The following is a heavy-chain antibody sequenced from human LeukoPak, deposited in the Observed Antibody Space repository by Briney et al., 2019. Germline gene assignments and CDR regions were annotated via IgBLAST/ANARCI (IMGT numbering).Heavy chain of an antibody. D-gene: IGHD3-10*01. J-gene: IGHJ3*02. Sequence: SETLSLTRTVSGGSISSYYWSWIRQPAGKGLEWIGRIYTSGSTNYNPSLKSRVTISVDTSKNQFSLKLSSVTAADTAVYYCARDGGITMVRGVIIWGQGTMVTVSS. CDR2: IYTSGST. V-gene: IGHV4-4*07. CDR3: ARDGGITMVRGVII. CDR1: GGSISSYY.